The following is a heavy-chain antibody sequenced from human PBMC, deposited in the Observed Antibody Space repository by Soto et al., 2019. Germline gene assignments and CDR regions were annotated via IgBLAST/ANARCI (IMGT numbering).Heavy chain of an antibody. CDR3: ASRRVGFPFDH. D-gene: IGHD6-25*01. J-gene: IGHJ4*02. V-gene: IGHV4-59*12. Sequence: QVQLQESGPGLVKPSETLSLTCTVSGVSISSYYWNWIRQTPGKGLEWIGYVYYTGSTNYNPSLKRRVTMSVDTSQNQFSLKLTSVTAADTAVYYCASRRVGFPFDHWGQGTLVTVSS. CDR2: VYYTGST. CDR1: GVSISSYY.